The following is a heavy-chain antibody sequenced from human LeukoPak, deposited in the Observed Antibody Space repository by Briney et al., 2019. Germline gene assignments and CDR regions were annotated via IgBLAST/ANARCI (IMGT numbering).Heavy chain of an antibody. CDR2: MNPNSGNT. V-gene: IGHV1-8*03. CDR3: ARVSIAARTWFDP. Sequence: ASVKVSCKASGYTFTSYDINWVRQATGQGLEWMGWMNPNSGNTGYAQKFQGRVTITRNTSISTAYMELSSLRSEDTAVYYCARVSIAARTWFDPWGQGTLVTVSS. D-gene: IGHD6-6*01. J-gene: IGHJ5*02. CDR1: GYTFTSYD.